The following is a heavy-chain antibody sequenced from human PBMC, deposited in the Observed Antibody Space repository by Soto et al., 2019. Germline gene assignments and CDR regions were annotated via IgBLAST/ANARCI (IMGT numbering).Heavy chain of an antibody. CDR3: AKDRTKVVAATRDY. D-gene: IGHD2-15*01. V-gene: IGHV3-23*01. Sequence: GGSLRLSCAASGFTFSSYAMSWVRQAPGKGLEWVSAISGSGGSTYYADSVKGRFTISRDNSKNTLYLQMNSLRAEATAVYYCAKDRTKVVAATRDYWGQGTLVTVSS. J-gene: IGHJ4*02. CDR2: ISGSGGST. CDR1: GFTFSSYA.